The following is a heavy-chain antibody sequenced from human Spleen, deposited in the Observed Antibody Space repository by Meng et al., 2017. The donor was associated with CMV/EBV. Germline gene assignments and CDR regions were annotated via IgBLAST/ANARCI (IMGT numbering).Heavy chain of an antibody. CDR3: ARGLDPSRGYYFDY. CDR1: GFTVSSNY. J-gene: IGHJ4*02. V-gene: IGHV3-53*01. CDR2: IYSGGST. Sequence: GESLKISCAASGFTVSSNYMSWVRQAPGKGLEWVSVIYSGGSTYYADSVKGRFTISRDNSKNTLYLQMNSLRAEDTAAYYCARGLDPSRGYYFDYWGQGTLVTVSS. D-gene: IGHD3-10*01.